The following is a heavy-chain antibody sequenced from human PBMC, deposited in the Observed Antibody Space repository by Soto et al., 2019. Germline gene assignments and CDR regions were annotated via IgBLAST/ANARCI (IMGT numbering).Heavy chain of an antibody. CDR3: AGFSGSWSFDY. J-gene: IGHJ4*02. CDR2: IIPIFGTA. Sequence: WASVKVSCKASGGTFSSYAISWVRQAPGQGLEWMGGIIPIFGTANYAQKFQGRVTITADESTSTAYMELSSLRSEDTAVYYCAGFSGSWSFDYWGQGTLVTVSS. V-gene: IGHV1-69*13. D-gene: IGHD1-26*01. CDR1: GGTFSSYA.